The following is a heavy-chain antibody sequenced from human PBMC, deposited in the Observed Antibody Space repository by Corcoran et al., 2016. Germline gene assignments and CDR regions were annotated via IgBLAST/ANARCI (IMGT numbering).Heavy chain of an antibody. CDR1: GFSLSTSGVG. Sequence: QITLKESGPTLVKPTQTLTLTCTFSGFSLSTSGVGVGWIRQPPGKALEWLALIYWDDDKRYNPSLKSRLTITKDTSKNQAVLTMNNMDPVGRATYYCAHRRMVRGVKGNCFDPRGHGTLVTVS. D-gene: IGHD3-10*01. J-gene: IGHJ5*02. V-gene: IGHV2-5*02. CDR2: IYWDDDK. CDR3: AHRRMVRGVKGNCFDP.